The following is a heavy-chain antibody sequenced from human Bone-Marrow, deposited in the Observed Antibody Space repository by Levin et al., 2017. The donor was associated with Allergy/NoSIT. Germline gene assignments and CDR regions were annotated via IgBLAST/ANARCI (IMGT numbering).Heavy chain of an antibody. CDR2: ISSSSSYI. CDR3: ARVPPTTVTTQNAFDI. V-gene: IGHV3-21*01. CDR1: GFTFSSYS. D-gene: IGHD4-17*01. Sequence: GGSLRLSCAASGFTFSSYSMNWVRQAPGKGLEWVSSISSSSSYIYYADSVKGRFTISRDNAKNSLYLQMNSLRAEDTAVYYCARVPPTTVTTQNAFDIWGQGTMVTVSS. J-gene: IGHJ3*02.